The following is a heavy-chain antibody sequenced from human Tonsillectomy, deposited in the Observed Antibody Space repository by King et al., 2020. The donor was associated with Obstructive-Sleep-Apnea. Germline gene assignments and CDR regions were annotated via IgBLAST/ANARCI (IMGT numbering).Heavy chain of an antibody. J-gene: IGHJ4*02. V-gene: IGHV3-48*04. Sequence: VQLVESGGGLVQPGGSLRLSCAASGFSFSTYSMNWVRLAPGKGLEWLSYISSSGSAIHYADSVKGRFTISRDNAKTSLYLQMNSLRVEDTVVYYCVSDYGYSYFDHGGRGPLVTVPS. CDR1: GFSFSTYS. CDR3: VSDYGYSYFDH. CDR2: ISSSGSAI. D-gene: IGHD2-15*01.